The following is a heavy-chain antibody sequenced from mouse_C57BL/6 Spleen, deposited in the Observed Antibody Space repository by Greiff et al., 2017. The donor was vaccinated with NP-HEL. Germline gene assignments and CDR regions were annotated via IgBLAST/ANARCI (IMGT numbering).Heavy chain of an antibody. D-gene: IGHD3-2*02. CDR1: GYTFTTYP. CDR2: FHPYNDDT. J-gene: IGHJ3*01. V-gene: IGHV1-47*01. Sequence: QVQLKESGAELVKPGASVKMSCKASGYTFTTYPIEWMKQNHGKSLEWIGNFHPYNDDTKYNEKFKGKATLTVEKSSSTVYLELSRLTSDDSAVYYCARSGDSSGYGFAYWGQGTLVTVSA. CDR3: ARSGDSSGYGFAY.